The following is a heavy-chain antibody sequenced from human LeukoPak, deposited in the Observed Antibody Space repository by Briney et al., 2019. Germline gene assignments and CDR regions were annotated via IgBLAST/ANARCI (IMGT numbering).Heavy chain of an antibody. CDR2: IYYSGST. V-gene: IGHV4-39*01. J-gene: IGHJ3*02. CDR1: GGSISSSSYY. Sequence: SETLSLTCTVSGGSISSSSYYWGWIRQPPGKGLEWIGSIYYSGSTYYNPSLKSRVTISVDTSKNQFSLKLSSVTAADTAVYYCARQAGCCSGGSCARVDAFDIWGQGTMVTVSS. D-gene: IGHD2-15*01. CDR3: ARQAGCCSGGSCARVDAFDI.